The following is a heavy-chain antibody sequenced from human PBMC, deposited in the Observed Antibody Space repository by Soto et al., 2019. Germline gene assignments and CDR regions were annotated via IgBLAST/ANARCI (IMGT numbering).Heavy chain of an antibody. CDR2: ISAYNGNT. J-gene: IGHJ3*02. D-gene: IGHD3-10*01. CDR3: ARPYNHYYGSGSDAFDI. V-gene: IGHV1-18*01. CDR1: GYTFTSYG. Sequence: QVQLVQSGAEVKKPGASVKVSCKASGYTFTSYGISWVRQAPGQGLEWMGWISAYNGNTNYAQKLQGRVTMTTDTATSTAYMELRSLRSDDTAVYYCARPYNHYYGSGSDAFDIWGQGTMVTVSS.